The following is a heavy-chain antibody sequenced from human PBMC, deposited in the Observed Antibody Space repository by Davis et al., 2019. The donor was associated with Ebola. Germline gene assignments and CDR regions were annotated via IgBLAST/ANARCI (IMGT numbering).Heavy chain of an antibody. CDR3: ARVSAGTFDY. J-gene: IGHJ4*02. CDR2: IYYSGST. V-gene: IGHV4-39*07. CDR1: PGSISSSSYY. Sequence: MPSETLSLTCTVSPGSISSSSYYWGWIRQPPGTGLAWIGSIYYSGSTYYNPSLKSLVTISVDTSKNQFSLKLSSVTAADTAVYYCARVSAGTFDYWGQGTLVTVSS. D-gene: IGHD6-13*01.